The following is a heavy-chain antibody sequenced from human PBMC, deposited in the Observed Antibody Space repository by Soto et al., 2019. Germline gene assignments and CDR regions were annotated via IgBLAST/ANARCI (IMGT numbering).Heavy chain of an antibody. CDR3: AKDTNIFRYYYGMDV. CDR2: ISWNSGSI. D-gene: IGHD3-9*01. CDR1: GFTFDDYA. Sequence: EVQLVESGGGLVQPGRSLRLSCAASGFTFDDYAMHWVRQAPGKGLEWVSGISWNSGSIGYADSVKGRFTISRDNAKNSLYLQMTSLRAEDTALYYCAKDTNIFRYYYGMDVWGQGTTVTVSS. J-gene: IGHJ6*02. V-gene: IGHV3-9*01.